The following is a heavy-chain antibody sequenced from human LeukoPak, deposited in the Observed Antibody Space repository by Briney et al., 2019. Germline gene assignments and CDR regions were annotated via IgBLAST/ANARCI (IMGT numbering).Heavy chain of an antibody. D-gene: IGHD3-10*01. V-gene: IGHV3-30-3*01. Sequence: GGSLGLSCAASGFTFRNYVIHWVRQAPGKGLEWVTVTSSDLNVKLYADSVKGRFTISRDNSRSTLYLQMNSLRPEDTAIYYCAREGYYGSGSPPSLYFDYWGQGTLVTVSS. J-gene: IGHJ4*02. CDR3: AREGYYGSGSPPSLYFDY. CDR1: GFTFRNYV. CDR2: TSSDLNVK.